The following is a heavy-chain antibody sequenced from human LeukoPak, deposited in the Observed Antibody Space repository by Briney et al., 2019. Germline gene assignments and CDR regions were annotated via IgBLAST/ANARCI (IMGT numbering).Heavy chain of an antibody. Sequence: PGGSLRLSCAASGFTVSRNYMSWVRQAPGKGLEGVSVIYSGGSTYYGDSVKGRFTISRDNSKNTLYLQMNSLRDEDTAVYYCARDTGSMIVVVIPGAFDIWGQGTMVTVSS. CDR3: ARDTGSMIVVVIPGAFDI. J-gene: IGHJ3*02. V-gene: IGHV3-53*01. D-gene: IGHD3-22*01. CDR1: GFTVSRNY. CDR2: IYSGGST.